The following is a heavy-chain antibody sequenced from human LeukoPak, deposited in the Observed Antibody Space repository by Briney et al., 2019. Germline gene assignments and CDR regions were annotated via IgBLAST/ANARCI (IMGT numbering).Heavy chain of an antibody. V-gene: IGHV3-7*01. CDR1: GFTFSSYW. Sequence: GGSLRLSCAASGFTFSSYWMSWVRQAPGKGLEWVANIKQDGSEKYFVDSVKGRFTISRDNAKNSLYLQMNSLRAEDTAVYYCAGDRVAARQWGYYYYMDVWGKGTTVTVPS. CDR3: AGDRVAARQWGYYYYMDV. CDR2: IKQDGSEK. J-gene: IGHJ6*03. D-gene: IGHD6-6*01.